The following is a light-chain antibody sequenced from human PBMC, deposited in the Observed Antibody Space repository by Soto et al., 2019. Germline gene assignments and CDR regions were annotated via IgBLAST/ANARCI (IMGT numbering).Light chain of an antibody. V-gene: IGLV2-14*01. CDR1: SSDVGGYNY. Sequence: QSALTQPASVSGSPGQSITISCTGTSSDVGGYNYVSWYQQHPGKAPKLMIYDVSNRPSGVSDRFSGSKSGNTASLTISWLQAEDQADYYCSSYTCSSTHVVFGGGTKLTVL. J-gene: IGLJ2*01. CDR2: DVS. CDR3: SSYTCSSTHVV.